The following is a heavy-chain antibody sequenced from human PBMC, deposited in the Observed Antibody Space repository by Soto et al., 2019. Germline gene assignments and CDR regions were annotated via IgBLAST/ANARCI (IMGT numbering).Heavy chain of an antibody. V-gene: IGHV4-34*01. D-gene: IGHD3-9*01. CDR3: ARGRFVYDITRWFDP. Sequence: QVQLQQWGAGLLKPSETLSLTCAVYGGSFSGYYWSWIRQPPGKGLEWIGEINHSGSTNYNPSLKSRVTISVDTSKNQFSLKLSSVTAADTAVYYCARGRFVYDITRWFDPWGQGTLVTVSS. J-gene: IGHJ5*02. CDR1: GGSFSGYY. CDR2: INHSGST.